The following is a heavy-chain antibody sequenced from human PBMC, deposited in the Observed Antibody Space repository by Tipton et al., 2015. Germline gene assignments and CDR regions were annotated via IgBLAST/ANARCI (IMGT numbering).Heavy chain of an antibody. CDR2: IYSDGTT. D-gene: IGHD6-13*01. V-gene: IGHV3-53*01. J-gene: IGHJ4*02. Sequence: SLRLSCAASGFTFSDYYMSWVRQAPGKGLEWISVIYSDGTTYYADSVKGRFTLSRDNAKNTLYLQMNSLRADDTAVYYCATTPYSSTWSSYDYWGRGTLVTVSS. CDR3: ATTPYSSTWSSYDY. CDR1: GFTFSDYY.